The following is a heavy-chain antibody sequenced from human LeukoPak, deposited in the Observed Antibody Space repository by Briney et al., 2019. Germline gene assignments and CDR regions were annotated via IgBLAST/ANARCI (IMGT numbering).Heavy chain of an antibody. CDR1: GFTFSSYT. D-gene: IGHD6-6*01. CDR3: AKGSVTAARYDS. CDR2: LSGSGNSI. V-gene: IGHV3-23*01. J-gene: IGHJ5*01. Sequence: GGSLRLSCAASGFTFSSYTMNWVRQAPGKGPEWVSSLSGSGNSIYYADSVKGRFTISRDNSNNTLYLQMKSLRAEDMAVYYCAKGSVTAARYDSWGQGTLVAVSS.